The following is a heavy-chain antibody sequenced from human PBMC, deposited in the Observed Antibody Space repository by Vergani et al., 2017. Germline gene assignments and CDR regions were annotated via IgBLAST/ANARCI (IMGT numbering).Heavy chain of an antibody. Sequence: QITLKESGPTLVKPTQTLTLTCTFSGFSLNTRGVSVAWIRQPPGKALDWLALIYWNDDQHYSPSLNNRVTITKDTSKNQVVLTMTNMDYVDTGSYYCVYRKTGCGTTCCFYTFYYYYYMDVWGKGTTVTVSS. D-gene: IGHD1-7*01. V-gene: IGHV2-5*04. J-gene: IGHJ6*03. CDR2: IYWNDDQ. CDR3: VYRKTGCGTTCCFYTFYYYYYMDV. CDR1: GFSLNTRGVS.